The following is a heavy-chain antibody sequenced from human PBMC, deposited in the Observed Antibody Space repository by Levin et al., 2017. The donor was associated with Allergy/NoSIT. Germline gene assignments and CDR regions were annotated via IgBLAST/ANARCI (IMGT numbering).Heavy chain of an antibody. J-gene: IGHJ4*02. CDR2: IGPDNSDT. Sequence: PGESLKISCKASGYTFTDYWIGWVRQMPGKGLEWMGIIGPDNSDTRYSPSFEGQVTISVDKSISTAYLQWSSLKASDMAMYSCVRLESGAYYYVFYWGQGTLVTVSS. V-gene: IGHV5-51*01. D-gene: IGHD3-22*01. CDR3: VRLESGAYYYVFY. CDR1: GYTFTDYW.